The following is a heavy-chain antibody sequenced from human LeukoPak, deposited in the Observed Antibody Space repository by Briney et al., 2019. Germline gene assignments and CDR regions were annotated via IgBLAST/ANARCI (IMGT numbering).Heavy chain of an antibody. CDR3: ARFFWSNSKRLDY. V-gene: IGHV4-59*08. D-gene: IGHD3-3*01. CDR1: GGSISGYY. J-gene: IGHJ4*02. CDR2: IYHSGST. Sequence: SETPSLTCTVSGGSISGYYWSWIRQPPGEGLEWIGYIYHSGSTIYNPSLKSRFTISVDPSKNQFSLKLSSVTAADTAVYYCARFFWSNSKRLDYWGQGTVVTVSS.